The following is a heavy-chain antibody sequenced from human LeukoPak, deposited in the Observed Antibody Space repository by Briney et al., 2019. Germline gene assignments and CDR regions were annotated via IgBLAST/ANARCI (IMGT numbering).Heavy chain of an antibody. J-gene: IGHJ4*02. V-gene: IGHV1-2*06. Sequence: ASVKVSCKASGYTFTGYYMHWVRQAPGQGLEWMGRINPNSGGTNYAQKFQGGVTMTRDTSISTAYMELSRLRSDDTAVYYCARALLPYYYDSSGYYYEDYWGQGTLVTVSS. CDR2: INPNSGGT. CDR1: GYTFTGYY. D-gene: IGHD3-22*01. CDR3: ARALLPYYYDSSGYYYEDY.